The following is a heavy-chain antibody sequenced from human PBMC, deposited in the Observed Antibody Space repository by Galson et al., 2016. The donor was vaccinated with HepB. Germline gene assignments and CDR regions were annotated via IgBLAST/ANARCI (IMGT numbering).Heavy chain of an antibody. CDR3: AILYFYSGSYYNPDY. Sequence: QSGAEVKKPGESLKISCKGSGYPSSEFWIGWVRQLPGKGLEWMGIIFPRDSDTTYGPSFGGEVTMSVDKSINTPHLEWSRLKASETAMYYCAILYFYSGSYYNPDYWGQGTLVTVSS. V-gene: IGHV5-51*01. CDR1: GYPSSEFW. D-gene: IGHD3-10*01. J-gene: IGHJ4*02. CDR2: IFPRDSDT.